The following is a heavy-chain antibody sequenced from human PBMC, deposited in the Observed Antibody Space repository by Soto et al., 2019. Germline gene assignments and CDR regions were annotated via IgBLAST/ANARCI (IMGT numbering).Heavy chain of an antibody. CDR2: MNPNSGNT. J-gene: IGHJ6*03. V-gene: IGHV1-8*01. D-gene: IGHD3-3*01. CDR3: ARGTGETLPYYDFWSGYPYYYYYYMDV. CDR1: GYTFTSYD. Sequence: ASVKVSCKASGYTFTSYDINWVRQATGQGLEWMGWMNPNSGNTGYAQKFQGRVTMTRNTSISTAYMELSSLISEDTAVYYCARGTGETLPYYDFWSGYPYYYYYYMDVWGKGTTVTVSS.